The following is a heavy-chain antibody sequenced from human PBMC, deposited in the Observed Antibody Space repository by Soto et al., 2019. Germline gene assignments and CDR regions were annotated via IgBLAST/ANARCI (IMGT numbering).Heavy chain of an antibody. Sequence: PSETLSLTCAVYGGSLSGYYWSWIRQPPGKGLEWIGEINHSGSTNYNPSLKSRVTISVDTSKNQFSLKLSSVTAADTAVYYCARGPLRYFDWLPYYYGMDVWGQGTTVTVSS. CDR1: GGSLSGYY. D-gene: IGHD3-9*01. CDR3: ARGPLRYFDWLPYYYGMDV. V-gene: IGHV4-34*01. CDR2: INHSGST. J-gene: IGHJ6*02.